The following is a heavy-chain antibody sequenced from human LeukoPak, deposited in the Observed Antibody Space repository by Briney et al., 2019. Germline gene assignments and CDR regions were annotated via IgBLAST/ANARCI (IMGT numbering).Heavy chain of an antibody. CDR3: ARGGLMTTVSTELDY. J-gene: IGHJ4*02. CDR1: GYTFTSYA. Sequence: GASVKVSCKASGYTFTSYAISWVRQAPGQGLEWMGGIIPIFGTANYAQKFQGRVTITTDESTSTAYMELSSLRSEDTAVYYCARGGLMTTVSTELDYWGQGTLVTVSS. D-gene: IGHD4-17*01. CDR2: IIPIFGTA. V-gene: IGHV1-69*05.